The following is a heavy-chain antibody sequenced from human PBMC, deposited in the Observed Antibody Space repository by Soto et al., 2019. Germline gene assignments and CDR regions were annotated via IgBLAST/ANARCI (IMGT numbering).Heavy chain of an antibody. J-gene: IGHJ5*02. V-gene: IGHV4-30-2*01. CDR2: IYHSGST. Sequence: QLQLQESGSGLVKPSQTLSLTCAVSGGSISSGGYSWSWIRQPPGKGLEWIGYIYHSGSTYYNPSLKRRFTISVDRPKNHFPIKLSSVTAADTAVYYWPGVQDRWGQGPLVPVSS. CDR3: PGVQDR. D-gene: IGHD1-1*01. CDR1: GGSISSGGYS.